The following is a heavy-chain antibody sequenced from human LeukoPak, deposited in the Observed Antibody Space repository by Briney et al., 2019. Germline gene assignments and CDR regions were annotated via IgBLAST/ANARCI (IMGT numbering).Heavy chain of an antibody. CDR3: TRQYDSSGYPSLNYFDY. CDR1: GGTFSTYA. CDR2: VIPMFGTA. J-gene: IGHJ4*02. V-gene: IGHV1-69*06. Sequence: SVKVSCKASGGTFSTYAISWVRQAPGQGLEWMGRVIPMFGTADYAQKFQGRVTITADKSTSTAYMELSSLRAEDTAVYYCTRQYDSSGYPSLNYFDYWGQGTLVTVSS. D-gene: IGHD3-22*01.